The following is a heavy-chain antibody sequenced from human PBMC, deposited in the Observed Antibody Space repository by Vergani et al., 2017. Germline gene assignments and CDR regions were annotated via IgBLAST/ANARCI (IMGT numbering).Heavy chain of an antibody. CDR3: AKDILRWAFDY. D-gene: IGHD4-23*01. V-gene: IGHV3-30*02. CDR2: IRSDESRR. Sequence: QVQLVESGGGVVQPGGSLRLSCAASGFTFNSYGMHWVRQAPGKGLEWVASIRSDESRRYYGDSMEGPFTISRDNSKNTLYLQMNSLRAEDTAIYYCAKDILRWAFDYWGQGTLVTVSS. CDR1: GFTFNSYG. J-gene: IGHJ4*02.